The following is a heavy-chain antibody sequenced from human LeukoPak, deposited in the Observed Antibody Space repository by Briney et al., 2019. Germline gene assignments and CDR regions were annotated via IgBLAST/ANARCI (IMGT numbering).Heavy chain of an antibody. CDR1: GFTLSGHS. D-gene: IGHD3-22*01. CDR2: LSSNSAYI. J-gene: IGHJ4*01. Sequence: GGSLRLSCVASGFTLSGHSMSWVRQAPGEGLEWVSSLSSNSAYIYYADSVKSRFTISRDNAKNSLYLQMNSLRAEDTGVYFCARGSADMIIVEQLDYWGHGTLVTVSS. CDR3: ARGSADMIIVEQLDY. V-gene: IGHV3-21*06.